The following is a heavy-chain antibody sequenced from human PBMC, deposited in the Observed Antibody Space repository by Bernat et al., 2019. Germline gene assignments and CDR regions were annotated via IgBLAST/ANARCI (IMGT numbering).Heavy chain of an antibody. D-gene: IGHD6-13*01. Sequence: QVQLVQSGAEVEKPGASVKVSCKALGYTFTSYGVSWVRQAPGQGLEWMGWISGYNGNTNYAQKFQGRVTMTTDTYTSTAYMELRSLRSDDTAVYYCARDLTMEYSSSWYVDYWGQGTLVTVSS. V-gene: IGHV1-18*04. J-gene: IGHJ4*02. CDR1: GYTFTSYG. CDR3: ARDLTMEYSSSWYVDY. CDR2: ISGYNGNT.